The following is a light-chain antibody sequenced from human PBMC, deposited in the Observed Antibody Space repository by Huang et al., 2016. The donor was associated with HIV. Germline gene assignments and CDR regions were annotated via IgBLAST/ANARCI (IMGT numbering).Light chain of an antibody. CDR2: SAS. CDR1: QGISSY. Sequence: ALRMTQSPSSLSASTGDRVTITCRASQGISSYLAWYHQKPGKAPKLLISSASTLQGGVPSRFSGSGFGTDFTLTISSLQSEDLGTYYCQQYYIYPHAFGQGTKLEI. V-gene: IGKV1-8*01. CDR3: QQYYIYPHA. J-gene: IGKJ2*01.